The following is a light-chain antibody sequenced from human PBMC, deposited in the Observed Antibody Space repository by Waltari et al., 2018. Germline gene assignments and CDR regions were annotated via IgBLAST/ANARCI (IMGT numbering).Light chain of an antibody. CDR1: QRISYS. V-gene: IGKV1-5*03. CDR2: KAS. Sequence: DIQMAQSPSTLSASVGDRVTITCRASQRISYSLAWYQQKPGKTPKLLIYKASTLEGGVPSRFSGSGSGTEFTLTITSLQPDDFATYYCQQYNRYSSFGQGTRLEI. CDR3: QQYNRYSS. J-gene: IGKJ5*01.